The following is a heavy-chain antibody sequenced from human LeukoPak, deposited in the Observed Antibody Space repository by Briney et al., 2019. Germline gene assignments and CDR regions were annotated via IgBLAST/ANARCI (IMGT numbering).Heavy chain of an antibody. CDR1: GGSISSYY. CDR3: ARTRGYYAYDY. D-gene: IGHD3-10*01. CDR2: INHSGST. V-gene: IGHV4-34*01. Sequence: SETLSLTCTVSGGSISSYYWSWIRQPPGKGLEWIGEINHSGSTNYNPSLKSRVTISVDTSKNQFSLKLSSVTAADTAVYYCARTRGYYAYDYWGQGTLVTVSS. J-gene: IGHJ4*02.